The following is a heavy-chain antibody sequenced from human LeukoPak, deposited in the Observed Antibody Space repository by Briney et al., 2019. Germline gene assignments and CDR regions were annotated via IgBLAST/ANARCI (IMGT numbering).Heavy chain of an antibody. Sequence: SVKVSCKASGGTFSSYAISWVRQAPGQGLEWMGGIIPIFGTANYAQKFQGRVTITADDSTSTAYMELSSLRSEDAAVYYCASPYDFWSGYERMGYYYYYMDVWGKGTTVTVSS. CDR3: ASPYDFWSGYERMGYYYYYMDV. V-gene: IGHV1-69*13. J-gene: IGHJ6*03. D-gene: IGHD3-3*01. CDR1: GGTFSSYA. CDR2: IIPIFGTA.